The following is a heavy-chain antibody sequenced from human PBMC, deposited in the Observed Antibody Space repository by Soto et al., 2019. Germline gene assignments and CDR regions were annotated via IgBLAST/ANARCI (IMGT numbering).Heavy chain of an antibody. J-gene: IGHJ5*02. V-gene: IGHV1-8*01. CDR1: GYTFTSYD. CDR3: ARELERRGFDP. D-gene: IGHD1-1*01. CDR2: MNPNSGNT. Sequence: QVQLVQSGAEVKKPGASVKVSCKASGYTFTSYDINWVRQATGQGLEWMGWMNPNSGNTGYEQKFQGRVTMTRNTSLSTAYLQLSSLRSEDTAVYYCARELERRGFDPWGQGTLVTVSS.